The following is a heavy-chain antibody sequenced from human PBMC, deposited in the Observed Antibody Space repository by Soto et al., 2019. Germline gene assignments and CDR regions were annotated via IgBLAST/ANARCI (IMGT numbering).Heavy chain of an antibody. CDR3: ASDYYDSSGYTNWFDP. CDR2: ISSSSSYI. D-gene: IGHD3-22*01. V-gene: IGHV3-21*01. CDR1: GFTFSSYS. Sequence: GGSLRLSCAASGFTFSSYSMNWVRQAPGKGLEWVSSISSSSSYIYYADSVKGRFTISRDNAKNSLYLQMNSLRAEDTAVYYCASDYYDSSGYTNWFDPWGQGTLVTVSS. J-gene: IGHJ5*02.